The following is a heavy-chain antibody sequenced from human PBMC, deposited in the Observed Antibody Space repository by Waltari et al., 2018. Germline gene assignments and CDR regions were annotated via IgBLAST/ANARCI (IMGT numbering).Heavy chain of an antibody. CDR3: ARGRSYYYDSSGYPPQYFQH. V-gene: IGHV3-49*03. J-gene: IGHJ1*01. CDR2: IRRTAYGGTT. D-gene: IGHD3-22*01. CDR1: GFKLGNYA. Sequence: EVQVVESGGDLVQPGRSLRLSCTASGFKLGNYALRWFRQAPGKGLEWVGFIRRTAYGGTTDYAASVNGRLTISRDDSKGIAYLQMNSLETEYTAVYYCARGRSYYYDSSGYPPQYFQHWGQGTLVTVSS.